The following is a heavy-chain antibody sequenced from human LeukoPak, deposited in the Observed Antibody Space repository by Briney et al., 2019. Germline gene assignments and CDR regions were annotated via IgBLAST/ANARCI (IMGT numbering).Heavy chain of an antibody. V-gene: IGHV4-38-2*02. CDR2: IYHSGST. Sequence: NPSETLSLTCTVSGYSISSGYYWGWIRQPPGKGLEWIGSIYHSGSTYYNPSLKSRDTISVDTSKNQFSLKLSSVTAADTAVYYCAGGFSDHYYYYYYMDVWGKGTTVTVSS. D-gene: IGHD3-3*01. CDR3: AGGFSDHYYYYYYMDV. CDR1: GYSISSGYY. J-gene: IGHJ6*03.